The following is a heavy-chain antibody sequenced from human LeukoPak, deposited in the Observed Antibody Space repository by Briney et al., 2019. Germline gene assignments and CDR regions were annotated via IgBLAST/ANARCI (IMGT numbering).Heavy chain of an antibody. V-gene: IGHV3-66*01. J-gene: IGHJ3*02. D-gene: IGHD4-23*01. CDR3: ARVRSVGGNPHAFNI. CDR2: IYSGGST. Sequence: PGGSLRLSCAASGFTVSSNYMSWVRQAPGKGLEWVSVIYSGGSTSYADSVKGRFTISRDNSKNTLYLQMNSLRVEDTALYYCARVRSVGGNPHAFNIWGQGTMVTVSS. CDR1: GFTVSSNY.